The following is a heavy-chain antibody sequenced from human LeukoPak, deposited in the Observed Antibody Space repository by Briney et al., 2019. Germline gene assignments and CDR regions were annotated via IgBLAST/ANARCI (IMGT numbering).Heavy chain of an antibody. Sequence: ASVKVSCKASGGTFSSYAISWVRQAPGQGLEWMGWISAYNGNTNYAQKLQGRVTMTTDTSTSTAYMELRSLRSDDTAVYYCAREGIEGLRFLEWLSFDYWGQGTLVTVSS. CDR2: ISAYNGNT. J-gene: IGHJ4*02. CDR3: AREGIEGLRFLEWLSFDY. V-gene: IGHV1-18*01. D-gene: IGHD3-3*01. CDR1: GGTFSSYA.